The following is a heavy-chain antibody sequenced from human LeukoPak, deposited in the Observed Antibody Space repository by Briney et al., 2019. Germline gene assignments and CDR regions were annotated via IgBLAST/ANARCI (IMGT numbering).Heavy chain of an antibody. D-gene: IGHD6-13*01. V-gene: IGHV3-66*01. J-gene: IGHJ4*02. CDR1: GFTVSSNY. Sequence: GGSLRLSCAASGFTVSSNYMSWVRQAPGKGLEWVSVIYSGGSTYYADSVKGRFTISRDNSKNTLYLQMNSLRAEDTAVYYCASRGERYSSSWYYHYWGQGTLVTVSS. CDR2: IYSGGST. CDR3: ASRGERYSSSWYYHY.